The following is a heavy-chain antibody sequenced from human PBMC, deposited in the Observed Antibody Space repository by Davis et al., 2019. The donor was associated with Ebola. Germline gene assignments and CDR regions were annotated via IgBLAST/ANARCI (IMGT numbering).Heavy chain of an antibody. V-gene: IGHV2-5*02. D-gene: IGHD6-6*01. Sequence: SGPTLVKPTQTLTLTCTFSGFSLTTGVGVGWIRQPPGKALEWLALIYWDDDKRYSPSLKSRLTITKDTSKNQVVLTMTNMDPVDTATYSCAHRLVRDSSSFDYWGQGTLVTVSS. CDR1: GFSLTTGVG. CDR3: AHRLVRDSSSFDY. CDR2: IYWDDDK. J-gene: IGHJ4*02.